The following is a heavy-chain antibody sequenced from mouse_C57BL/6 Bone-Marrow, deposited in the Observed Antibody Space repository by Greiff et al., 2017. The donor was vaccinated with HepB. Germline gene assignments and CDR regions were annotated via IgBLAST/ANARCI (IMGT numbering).Heavy chain of an antibody. CDR1: GFNIKDDY. Sequence: EVQLQQSGAELVGPGASVKLSCTASGFNIKDDYMHWVKQRPEQGLEWIGWIDPENGDTEYASKFQGKATITADTSSNTAYLQLSSLTSEDTAVYYCTTPVVAPYWYFDVWGTGTTVTVSS. J-gene: IGHJ1*03. D-gene: IGHD1-1*01. CDR2: IDPENGDT. CDR3: TTPVVAPYWYFDV. V-gene: IGHV14-4*01.